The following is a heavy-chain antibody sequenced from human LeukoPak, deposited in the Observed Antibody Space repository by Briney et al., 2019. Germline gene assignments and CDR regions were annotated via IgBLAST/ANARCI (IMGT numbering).Heavy chain of an antibody. Sequence: PGGSLRLSCAASGFTFSSYAMHWVRRAPGKGLEWVAVISYDGSNKYYADSVKGRFTISRDNSKNTLYLQMNSLRAEDTAVYYCARDGIYFDYWGQGTLVTVSS. CDR1: GFTFSSYA. J-gene: IGHJ4*02. CDR3: ARDGIYFDY. V-gene: IGHV3-30-3*01. CDR2: ISYDGSNK. D-gene: IGHD1-14*01.